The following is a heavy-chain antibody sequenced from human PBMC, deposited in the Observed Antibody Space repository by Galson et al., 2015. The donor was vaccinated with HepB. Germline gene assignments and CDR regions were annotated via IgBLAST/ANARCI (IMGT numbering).Heavy chain of an antibody. CDR3: ASWPGYSSSWDPVGWFDP. CDR2: IDPSDSYT. D-gene: IGHD6-13*01. Sequence: QSGAEVKKPGESLRISCKGSGYSFTSYWISWVRQMPGKGLEWMGRIDPSDSYTNYSPSFQGHVTISADKSISTAYPQWSSLKASDTAMYYCASWPGYSSSWDPVGWFDPWGQGTLVTVSS. V-gene: IGHV5-10-1*01. J-gene: IGHJ5*02. CDR1: GYSFTSYW.